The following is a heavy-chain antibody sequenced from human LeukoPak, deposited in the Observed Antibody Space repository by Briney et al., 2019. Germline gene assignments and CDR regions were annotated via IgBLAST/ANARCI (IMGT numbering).Heavy chain of an antibody. CDR3: ARDSMYATNYFEP. D-gene: IGHD2-8*01. Sequence: SETLSLTCSVFGGSISSSYWNWIRQSPGKGLEWLGYIYNSGGTNYNPSLKGRVTLSIDTSKNQFSLRLTSVTAADTAVYYCARDSMYATNYFEPWGQGTLVTVSS. V-gene: IGHV4-59*01. CDR1: GGSISSSY. J-gene: IGHJ5*02. CDR2: IYNSGGT.